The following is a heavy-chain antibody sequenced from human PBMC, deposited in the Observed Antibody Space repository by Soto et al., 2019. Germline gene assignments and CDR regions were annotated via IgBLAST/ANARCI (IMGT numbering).Heavy chain of an antibody. Sequence: QTLSLTCAVSGDIVSSTSSIWNWIRQSPSRGLEWLGRTYYRSKWHTDYAVSVRGRITINPDTPKNQFFLQLSSVTPDDTAVYFCARDLHGTYYYDSWGQGTLVTVSS. J-gene: IGHJ4*02. D-gene: IGHD1-1*01. V-gene: IGHV6-1*01. CDR3: ARDLHGTYYYDS. CDR2: TYYRSKWHT. CDR1: GDIVSSTSSI.